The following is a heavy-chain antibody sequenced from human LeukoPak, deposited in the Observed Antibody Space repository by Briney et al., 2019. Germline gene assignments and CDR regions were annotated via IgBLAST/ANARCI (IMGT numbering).Heavy chain of an antibody. J-gene: IGHJ1*01. CDR3: AKDNSITRVFYDILTGYAPPAEYFQH. V-gene: IGHV3-23*01. CDR1: GFTFSSYA. CDR2: ISGSGGST. D-gene: IGHD3-9*01. Sequence: GGSLRLSCAASGFTFSSYAMSWVRQAPGKGLEWVSAISGSGGSTYYADSVKGRFTISRDNSKNTLYLQMNSLRAEDTAVYYYAKDNSITRVFYDILTGYAPPAEYFQHWGQGTLVTVSS.